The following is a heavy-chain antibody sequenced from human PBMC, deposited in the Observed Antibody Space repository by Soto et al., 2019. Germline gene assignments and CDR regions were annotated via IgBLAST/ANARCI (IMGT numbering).Heavy chain of an antibody. V-gene: IGHV4-59*01. D-gene: IGHD5-12*01. J-gene: IGHJ6*03. CDR3: ARGLPGYSGYDMYYYYYMDV. CDR1: GGSISSYY. Sequence: PSETLSLTCTVSGGSISSYYWSWIRQPPGKGLEWIGYIYYSGSTNYNPSLKSRVTISVDTSKNQFSLKLSSVTAADTAVYYCARGLPGYSGYDMYYYYYMDVWGKGTTVTVSS. CDR2: IYYSGST.